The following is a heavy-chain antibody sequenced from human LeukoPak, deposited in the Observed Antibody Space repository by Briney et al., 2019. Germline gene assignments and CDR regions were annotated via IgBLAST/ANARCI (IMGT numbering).Heavy chain of an antibody. CDR2: IIPIFGTA. D-gene: IGHD1-7*01. CDR1: GGTFSSYA. J-gene: IGHJ6*03. Sequence: GASVKVSCKASGGTFSSYAISWVRQAPGQRLEWMGGIIPIFGTANYAQKFQGRVTITTDESTSTAYMELSSLRSEDTAVYYCAREIFDNWNYENYMDVWGKGTTVTVSS. V-gene: IGHV1-69*05. CDR3: AREIFDNWNYENYMDV.